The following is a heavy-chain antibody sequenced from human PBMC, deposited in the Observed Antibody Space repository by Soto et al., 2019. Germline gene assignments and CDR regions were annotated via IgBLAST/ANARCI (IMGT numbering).Heavy chain of an antibody. Sequence: SETLSLTCAVYGGSFSGYYWSWIRQPPGKGLEWIGEINHSGSTNYNPSLKSRVTISVDTSKNQFSLKLSSVTAADTAVYYCGRGRIKVVAARGPGRYFDYWGQGTLVTVS. CDR2: INHSGST. CDR3: GRGRIKVVAARGPGRYFDY. J-gene: IGHJ4*02. CDR1: GGSFSGYY. D-gene: IGHD2-15*01. V-gene: IGHV4-34*01.